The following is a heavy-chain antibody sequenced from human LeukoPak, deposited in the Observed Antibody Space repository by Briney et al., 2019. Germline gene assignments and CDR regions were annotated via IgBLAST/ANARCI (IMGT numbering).Heavy chain of an antibody. CDR2: INHSGST. V-gene: IGHV4-34*01. CDR3: ARGTTVTTWGPDFDY. CDR1: GGSFSGYY. Sequence: SETLSLTCAVYGGSFSGYYWSWLRQPPGKGLEWIGEINHSGSTNYNPSLKSRVTISVDTSKNQFSLKLSSVTAADTAVYYCARGTTVTTWGPDFDYWGQGTLVTVSS. D-gene: IGHD4-17*01. J-gene: IGHJ4*02.